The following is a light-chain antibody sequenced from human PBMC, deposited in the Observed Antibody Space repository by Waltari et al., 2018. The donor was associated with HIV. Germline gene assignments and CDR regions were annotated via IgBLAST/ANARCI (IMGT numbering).Light chain of an antibody. CDR2: DAS. CDR1: QSVTNN. J-gene: IGKJ1*01. CDR3: QQYNNWPRT. Sequence: EVVLTQSSGTVSVSPGERATLSCRTSQSVTNNLVWYQMKPGQAPRLVIYDASTRATGIPVRFSGSGSGTEFTLTISSLQSEDFAVYYCQQYNNWPRTFGRGTKVEI. V-gene: IGKV3-15*01.